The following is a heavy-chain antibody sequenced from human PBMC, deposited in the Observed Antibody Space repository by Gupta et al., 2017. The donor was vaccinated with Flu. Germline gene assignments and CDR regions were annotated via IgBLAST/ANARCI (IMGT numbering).Heavy chain of an antibody. CDR1: GITFSSHW. CDR2: IDPDGGSV. Sequence: EVQLVESGGGLAQPGESLRLSCAASGITFSSHWMHWVRQPPGKGLEWVSRIDPDGGSVSYADSVQGRCTISRDNAKNTLVLQMNSLRVEDTAVYYCTSGSYGYGYWGQGTLVTVSS. D-gene: IGHD3-16*01. CDR3: TSGSYGYGY. J-gene: IGHJ4*02. V-gene: IGHV3-74*01.